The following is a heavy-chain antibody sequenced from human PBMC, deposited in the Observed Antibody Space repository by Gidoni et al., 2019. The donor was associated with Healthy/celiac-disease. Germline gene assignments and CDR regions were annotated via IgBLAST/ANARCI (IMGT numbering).Heavy chain of an antibody. J-gene: IGHJ4*02. CDR2: INHSGST. Sequence: QVQLQQLGAGLLKSSETLSLTCAVYGGSFSGYYWSWIRQPPGKGLEWIGEINHSGSTNYIPSLKSRVTISVDTSKNQFSLKLTSVTAADTAVYYCAGERAVGSSSGKFDYWGQGTLVTVSS. D-gene: IGHD6-13*01. CDR3: AGERAVGSSSGKFDY. V-gene: IGHV4-34*01. CDR1: GGSFSGYY.